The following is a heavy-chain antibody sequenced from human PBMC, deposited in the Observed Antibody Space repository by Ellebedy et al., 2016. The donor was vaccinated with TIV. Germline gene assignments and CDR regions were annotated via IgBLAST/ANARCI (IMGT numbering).Heavy chain of an antibody. CDR3: AREVEITMVRGVIINLRSFGFDP. CDR2: ISAYNGNT. J-gene: IGHJ5*02. V-gene: IGHV1-18*01. Sequence: AASVKVSCKASGYTFTSYGISWVRQAPGQGLEWMGWISAYNGNTNYAQKLQGRVTMTTDTSTSTAYMELRSLRSDDTAVYHCAREVEITMVRGVIINLRSFGFDPWGQGTLVTVSS. CDR1: GYTFTSYG. D-gene: IGHD3-10*01.